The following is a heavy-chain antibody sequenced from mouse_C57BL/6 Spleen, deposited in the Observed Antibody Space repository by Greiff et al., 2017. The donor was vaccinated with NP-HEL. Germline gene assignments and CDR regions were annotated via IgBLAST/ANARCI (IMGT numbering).Heavy chain of an antibody. Sequence: QVQLQQSGAELVRPGTSVKLSCKASGYTFTSYWMHWVKQRPGQGLEWIGVIDPSDSYTNYNQKFKGKATLTVAPSSSTAYMQLSSLTSEDSAVYYCAVDSSGYHWYFDVWGTGTTVTVSS. V-gene: IGHV1-59*01. D-gene: IGHD3-2*02. CDR2: IDPSDSYT. J-gene: IGHJ1*03. CDR3: AVDSSGYHWYFDV. CDR1: GYTFTSYW.